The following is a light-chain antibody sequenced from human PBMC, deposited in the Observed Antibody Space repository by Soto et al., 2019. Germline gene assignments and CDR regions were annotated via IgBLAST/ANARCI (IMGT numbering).Light chain of an antibody. CDR2: GNK. CDR3: EAWDYSLNGSV. CDR1: SSNLGAGYD. V-gene: IGLV1-40*01. J-gene: IGLJ3*02. Sequence: QSVLTQPPSVSGAPGQRVTISCTGNSSNLGAGYDVHWYQQLPGAAPKLVIFGNKNRPSGIPERFSGSKSGTSASLAITGLQSEDEADYYCEAWDYSLNGSVFGGGTKLTVL.